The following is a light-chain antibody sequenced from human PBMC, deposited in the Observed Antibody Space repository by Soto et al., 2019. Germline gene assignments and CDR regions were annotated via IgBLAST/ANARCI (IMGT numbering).Light chain of an antibody. J-gene: IGKJ1*01. Sequence: DIQMTQSPSTLSASVGDRVTITCRASQSMNDWLAWYQQKPGKAPKVPIYDASSLQSGVPSRFSGSGSGTEFTLTIDSLQPDDVATYYCLRYNAFSQTFGQGTKV. CDR2: DAS. V-gene: IGKV1-5*01. CDR1: QSMNDW. CDR3: LRYNAFSQT.